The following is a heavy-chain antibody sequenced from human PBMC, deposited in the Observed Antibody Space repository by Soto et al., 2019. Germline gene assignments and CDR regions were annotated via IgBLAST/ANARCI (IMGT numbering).Heavy chain of an antibody. J-gene: IGHJ4*02. CDR1: GFTFSSFA. V-gene: IGHV3-30*04. D-gene: IGHD2-21*02. CDR2: ISYDGRTT. CDR3: ARETSVVVTTSHENLLDY. Sequence: GGSLRLSCSASGFTFSSFAMYWVRQAPGKGLERVAFISYDGRTTYYSDSVKGRFTISRDNSKNTLHLQMNSLRAEDTAVYYCARETSVVVTTSHENLLDYWGQGTLVTVSS.